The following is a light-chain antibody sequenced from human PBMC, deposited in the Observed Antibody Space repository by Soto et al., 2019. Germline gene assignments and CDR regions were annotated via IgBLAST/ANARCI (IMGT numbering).Light chain of an antibody. CDR3: QQSDSTPFT. J-gene: IGKJ3*01. V-gene: IGKV1-39*01. CDR1: QNISSY. CDR2: AAS. Sequence: DIQMTQSPSSLSASVGDRVTITCRASQNISSYLNWYQQKPGKAPKLLIYAASSLQSGVPSRFSGSGSGTDFTLTISSLQPEEFATYYCQQSDSTPFTFGPGTKVDIK.